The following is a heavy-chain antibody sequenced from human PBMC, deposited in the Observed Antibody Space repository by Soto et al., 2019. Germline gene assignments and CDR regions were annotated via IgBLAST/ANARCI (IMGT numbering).Heavy chain of an antibody. D-gene: IGHD1-1*01. CDR3: SRVSNWNDLGHNWFDS. CDR1: GFSIDSCG. J-gene: IGHJ5*01. Sequence: SGFSIDSCGSSWAHQSHEQGLEWMGWISAYNGNTNYAQRLQGRVTMTTDTSASTAYMELRSLRSDDTAIYYFSRVSNWNDLGHNWFDSWGQGTLVTV. CDR2: ISAYNGNT. V-gene: IGHV1-18*01.